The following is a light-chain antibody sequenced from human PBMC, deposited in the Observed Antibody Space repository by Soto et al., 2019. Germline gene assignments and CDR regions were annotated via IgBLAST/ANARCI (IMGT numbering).Light chain of an antibody. V-gene: IGKV1-5*01. J-gene: IGKJ1*01. CDR3: QQYNSYWT. CDR1: QSISSW. CDR2: DAS. Sequence: IQMTPSPSTLSASVGDIVTITWRASQSISSWLAWYQQKPGKAPKLLIYDASSLESGVPSRFSGSGSGTEFTLTISSLQPDDFATYYCQQYNSYWTFGQGTKVDIK.